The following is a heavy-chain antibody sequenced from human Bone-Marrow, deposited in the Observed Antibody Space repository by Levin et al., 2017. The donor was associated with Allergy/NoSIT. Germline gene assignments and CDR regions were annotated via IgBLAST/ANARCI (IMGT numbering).Heavy chain of an antibody. Sequence: SETLSLTCTVSGGSVSSGSHHWSWIRQPPGRGLEWIGCIHYSGSTKYNPSLKSRVTISVDTSKNQASLKLSSATAADTAIYYCARDRVIPATGGNYYYYGRDVWGQGTTVTVSS. D-gene: IGHD2-2*01. V-gene: IGHV4-61*01. CDR3: ARDRVIPATGGNYYYYGRDV. J-gene: IGHJ6*02. CDR2: IHYSGST. CDR1: GGSVSSGSHH.